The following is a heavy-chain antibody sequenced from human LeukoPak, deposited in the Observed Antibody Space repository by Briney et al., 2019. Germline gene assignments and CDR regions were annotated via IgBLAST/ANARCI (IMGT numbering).Heavy chain of an antibody. V-gene: IGHV3-21*04. CDR3: AKDRVYEIGANWFDP. Sequence: PGGSLRLSCAASGFTFSSYSMNWVRQAPGKGLEWVSSISTSSSYIYYADSVKGRFTISRDNARKSLYLQMNSLRAEDTAFYYCAKDRVYEIGANWFDPWGQGTLVTVSS. CDR1: GFTFSSYS. J-gene: IGHJ5*02. CDR2: ISTSSSYI. D-gene: IGHD5/OR15-5a*01.